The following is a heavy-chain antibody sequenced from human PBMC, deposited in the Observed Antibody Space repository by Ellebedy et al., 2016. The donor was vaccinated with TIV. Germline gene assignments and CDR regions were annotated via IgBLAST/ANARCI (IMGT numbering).Heavy chain of an antibody. J-gene: IGHJ4*02. CDR2: IHYTGST. Sequence: MPSETLSLTCSVSGDSIGSSYWNWIRQAPGKGLEWIGHIHYTGSTSYNPSLKSRVTISVDTATNQFFLNMTSVTAADTAVYYCARREARGYDIWSGYEYWGQGNLVTVSS. CDR1: GDSIGSSY. D-gene: IGHD3-3*01. V-gene: IGHV4-59*01. CDR3: ARREARGYDIWSGYEY.